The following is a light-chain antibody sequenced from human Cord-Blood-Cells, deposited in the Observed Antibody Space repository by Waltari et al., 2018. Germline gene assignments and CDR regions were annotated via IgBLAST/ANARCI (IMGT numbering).Light chain of an antibody. V-gene: IGKV3-20*01. CDR1: QSVSSSY. CDR2: GAS. Sequence: EIVLTQSPGPLSLSPGERATLYCRASQSVSSSYLAWYQQKPGQAPRLLIYGASSRATGIPDRFSGSGSGTDFTLTISRLEPEDFAVYYCQQDGSSPRSFGQGTKLEIK. J-gene: IGKJ2*03. CDR3: QQDGSSPRS.